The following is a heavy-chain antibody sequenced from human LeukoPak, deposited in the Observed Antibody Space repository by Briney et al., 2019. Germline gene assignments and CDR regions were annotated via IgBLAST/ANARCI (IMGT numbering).Heavy chain of an antibody. CDR2: ISGSGGST. D-gene: IGHD2-21*02. V-gene: IGHV3-23*01. J-gene: IGHJ4*02. CDR1: GFTFSSYG. Sequence: GGTLRLSCAASGFTFSSYGMSWVRQAPGKGLEWVSAISGSGGSTYYADSVKGRFTISRDNSKNTLYLQMNSLRAEDTAVYYCAKDHANTPVVTNWGQGILVSVSS. CDR3: AKDHANTPVVTN.